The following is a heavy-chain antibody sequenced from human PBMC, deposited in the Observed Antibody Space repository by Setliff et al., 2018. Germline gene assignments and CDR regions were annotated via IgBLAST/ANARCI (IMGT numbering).Heavy chain of an antibody. CDR2: INPSSGMT. CDR1: GYTFTSHY. CDR3: ARDVFPYHYEGAFDI. D-gene: IGHD3-22*01. Sequence: ASVKVSCKASGYTFTSHYMHWVRQAPGLGLEWMGTINPSSGMTSYAQKFQGRVTMTRDTSTSTVYMDMSSLRSEDTAVYYCARDVFPYHYEGAFDIWGQGTMVTVSS. V-gene: IGHV1-46*01. J-gene: IGHJ3*02.